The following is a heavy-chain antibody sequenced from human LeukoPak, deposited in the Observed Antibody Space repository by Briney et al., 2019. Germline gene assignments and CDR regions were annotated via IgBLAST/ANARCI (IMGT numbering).Heavy chain of an antibody. CDR2: IYYSGST. CDR3: ARDPYPSY. J-gene: IGHJ4*02. Sequence: PSETLSLTCIVSGGSISSYYWSWIRQRPRQAMEWIGYIYYSGSTNYNPSLKSRVTISVDTSKNQFSLKLSSVTAADTAVYYCARDPYPSYWGQGTLVTVSS. CDR1: GGSISSYY. V-gene: IGHV4-59*01.